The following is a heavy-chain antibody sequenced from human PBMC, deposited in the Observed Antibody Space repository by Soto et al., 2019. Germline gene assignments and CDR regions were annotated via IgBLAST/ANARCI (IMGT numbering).Heavy chain of an antibody. CDR1: GFTFSSYA. V-gene: IGHV3-30-3*01. D-gene: IGHD2-2*01. Sequence: QVQLVESGGGVVQPGRSLRLSCAASGFTFSSYAMHWVRQAPGKGLEWVAVISYDGSNKYYADSVKGPFTISRDNSKNTLYLQMTSLRAEDPAVYYCAKVPMTISTTLWFDYGGQGTLVTVYS. CDR2: ISYDGSNK. CDR3: AKVPMTISTTLWFDY. J-gene: IGHJ4*02.